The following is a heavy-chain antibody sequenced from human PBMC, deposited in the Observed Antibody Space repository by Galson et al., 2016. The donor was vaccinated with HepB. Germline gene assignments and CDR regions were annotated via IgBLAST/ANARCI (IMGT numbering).Heavy chain of an antibody. J-gene: IGHJ3*02. V-gene: IGHV2-5*02. CDR1: SGVG. Sequence: SGVGVGWIRQPPGKALEWLALTYWDDDKRYSPSLESRITINNDTTKNQVVHILTNMDPVDTATYYCAHSDRGSNAFDIWGQGTMVTVSS. D-gene: IGHD3-10*01. CDR2: TYWDDDK. CDR3: AHSDRGSNAFDI.